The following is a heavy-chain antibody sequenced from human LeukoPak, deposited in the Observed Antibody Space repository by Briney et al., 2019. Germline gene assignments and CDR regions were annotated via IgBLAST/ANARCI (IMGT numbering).Heavy chain of an antibody. V-gene: IGHV4-34*01. Sequence: SETLSLTCAVYGGSFSGYYWSWIRQPPGKGMEWIGEINHSGSTNYNPSLKSRVTISVDTSKNQFSLKLSSVTAADTAVYYCARGRRYFDWLLRGYYFDYWGQGTLVTVSS. CDR1: GGSFSGYY. D-gene: IGHD3-9*01. CDR3: ARGRRYFDWLLRGYYFDY. J-gene: IGHJ4*02. CDR2: INHSGST.